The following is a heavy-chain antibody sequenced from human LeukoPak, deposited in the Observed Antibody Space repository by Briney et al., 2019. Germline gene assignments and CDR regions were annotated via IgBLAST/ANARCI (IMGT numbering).Heavy chain of an antibody. V-gene: IGHV3-21*01. Sequence: GGSLRLSCAASGFTFSSYSMNWVRQAPGKGLEWVSSISSSSSYIYYADSVKGRFTVSRDNAKNSLYLQMNSLRAEDTAVYYCARGIAVAGTRDAFDIWGQGTMVTVSS. CDR3: ARGIAVAGTRDAFDI. D-gene: IGHD6-19*01. CDR2: ISSSSSYI. J-gene: IGHJ3*02. CDR1: GFTFSSYS.